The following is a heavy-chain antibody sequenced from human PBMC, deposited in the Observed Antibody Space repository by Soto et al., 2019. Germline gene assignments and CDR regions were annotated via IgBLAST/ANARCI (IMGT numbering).Heavy chain of an antibody. Sequence: QVQLIQSGAEVKKPGSSVKVSCKAYGGTFSRYAISWVRQAPGQGLEWMGGITPTFGTANYAQKFQGRVAITADESTRTSYMELRSLRSGDTAVYYCARGWGYDTSDYYYAYWGQGTLITVSS. J-gene: IGHJ4*02. CDR3: ARGWGYDTSDYYYAY. V-gene: IGHV1-69*01. CDR1: GGTFSRYA. CDR2: ITPTFGTA. D-gene: IGHD3-22*01.